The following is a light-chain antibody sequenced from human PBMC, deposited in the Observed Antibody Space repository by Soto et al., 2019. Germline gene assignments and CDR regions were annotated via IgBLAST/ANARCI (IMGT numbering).Light chain of an antibody. V-gene: IGKV1-39*01. Sequence: DIQMTQSPSSLSASVGDKVTITCRASQNIGDHLNWYQQKPRKAPSLLIYAASILQSGVPSRFSGSGSGTDFTLTISSLQPEDFAIYYCQQSSKTEFTFGPGTTVDIK. CDR3: QQSSKTEFT. CDR2: AAS. J-gene: IGKJ3*01. CDR1: QNIGDH.